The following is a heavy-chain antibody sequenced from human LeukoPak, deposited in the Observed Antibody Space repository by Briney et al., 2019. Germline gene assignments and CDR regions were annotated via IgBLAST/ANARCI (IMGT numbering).Heavy chain of an antibody. Sequence: PGRSLRLSCAASGFTFSSYAMHWVRQAPGKGLEWVAVISYDGSNKYYADSVKGRFTISRDNSKNTLYLQVNSLRAEDTAVYYCARDWYYDSSGYNSYFDYWGQGTLVTVSS. D-gene: IGHD3-22*01. CDR1: GFTFSSYA. CDR2: ISYDGSNK. J-gene: IGHJ4*02. V-gene: IGHV3-30*01. CDR3: ARDWYYDSSGYNSYFDY.